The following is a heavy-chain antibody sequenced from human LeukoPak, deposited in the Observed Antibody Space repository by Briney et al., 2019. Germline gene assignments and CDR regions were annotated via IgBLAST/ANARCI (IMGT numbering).Heavy chain of an antibody. CDR2: INPSGGST. Sequence: ASVTVSRKASGYTFTSYYMHWVRQAPGQGLEWMGIINPSGGSTSYAQKFQGRVTMTRDTSTSTVYMELSSLRSEDTAVYYCARDRTVSTEDNWFDPWGQGTVVTVSS. V-gene: IGHV1-46*01. CDR1: GYTFTSYY. D-gene: IGHD1-1*01. J-gene: IGHJ5*02. CDR3: ARDRTVSTEDNWFDP.